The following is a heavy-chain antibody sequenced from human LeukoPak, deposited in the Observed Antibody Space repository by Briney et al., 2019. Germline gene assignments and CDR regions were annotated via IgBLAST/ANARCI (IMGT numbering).Heavy chain of an antibody. J-gene: IGHJ4*02. D-gene: IGHD3-3*01. CDR3: ARHSHYDFWSGYLDY. CDR2: IDPSDSYT. V-gene: IGHV5-10-1*01. CDR1: GYTFTSYW. Sequence: GESLKISGKGSGYTFTSYWVSWVRQMPGKGLEWMGKIDPSDSYTTYNPSFQGNVTISADKSISAAYLQWSSLKASDTAMYYCARHSHYDFWSGYLDYWGQGTLVTVSS.